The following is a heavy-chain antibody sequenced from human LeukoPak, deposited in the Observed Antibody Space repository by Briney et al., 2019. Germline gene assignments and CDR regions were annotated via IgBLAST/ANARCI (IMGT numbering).Heavy chain of an antibody. CDR1: GFTFCDHA. J-gene: IGHJ5*02. D-gene: IGHD5-18*01. CDR2: IRSKAYGGTI. V-gene: IGHV3-49*04. CDR3: TKGYRLLSS. Sequence: GGSLRLSCTTSGFTFCDHAMSWVRQAPGKGLESVSFIRSKAYGGTIDYAASVKDRFIISRDDSKGIAYLQMNSLKTEDTAVYYCTKGYRLLSSWGQGTLVTVSS.